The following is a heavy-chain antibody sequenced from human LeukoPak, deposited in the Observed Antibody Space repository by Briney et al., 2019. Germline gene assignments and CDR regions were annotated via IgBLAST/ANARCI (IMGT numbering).Heavy chain of an antibody. CDR1: GFTFSSYA. CDR2: ISYDGSNK. CDR3: ARDHTPTFYDFWSGYHRGYFDY. Sequence: GGSLRLSCAASGFTFSSYAMHWVRQAPGKGLEWVAVISYDGSNKYYADSVKGRFTISRDNSKNTLYLQMNSLRAEDTAVYYCARDHTPTFYDFWSGYHRGYFDYWGQGTLVTVSS. V-gene: IGHV3-30*04. J-gene: IGHJ4*02. D-gene: IGHD3-3*01.